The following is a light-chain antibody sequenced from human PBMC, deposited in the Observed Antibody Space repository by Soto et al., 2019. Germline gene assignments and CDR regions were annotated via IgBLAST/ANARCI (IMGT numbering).Light chain of an antibody. CDR3: QQYNSYWRT. J-gene: IGKJ2*01. Sequence: DIQMTQSPSTLSASVGDRVTITCRASQSISSWLAWYQQKPGKAPKLLIYDASSLESGVPSRFSGSGSGTEFTLTISSLQPDDFAPYYCQQYNSYWRTFGQGTKLEIK. CDR2: DAS. V-gene: IGKV1-5*01. CDR1: QSISSW.